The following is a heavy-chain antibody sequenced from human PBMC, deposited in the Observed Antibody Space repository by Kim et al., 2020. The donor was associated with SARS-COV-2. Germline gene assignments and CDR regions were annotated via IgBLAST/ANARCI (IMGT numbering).Heavy chain of an antibody. CDR1: GFTFSSYA. V-gene: IGHV3-30*04. J-gene: IGHJ3*02. CDR3: ARDFRLRGSGKDLRI. D-gene: IGHD3-10*01. Sequence: GGSLRLSCAASGFTFSSYAMHWVRQAPGKGLEWVAVISYDGSNKYYADSVKGRFTISRDNSKNTLYLQMNSLRAEDTAVYYCARDFRLRGSGKDLRIWGQGTMVTVSS. CDR2: ISYDGSNK.